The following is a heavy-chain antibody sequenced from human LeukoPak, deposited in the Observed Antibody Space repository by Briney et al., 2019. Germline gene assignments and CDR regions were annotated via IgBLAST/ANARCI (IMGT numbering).Heavy chain of an antibody. Sequence: SETLSLTCTVSGGSISSYYWSWIRQPPGKGLEWIGYIYYTGSTNYNPSLKSRVTMSLDTSKNHFSLKLSSVTAADAAMYYCARRQTVEDAFDIWGQGTMVTVSS. J-gene: IGHJ3*02. V-gene: IGHV4-59*08. CDR2: IYYTGST. D-gene: IGHD2-21*02. CDR3: ARRQTVEDAFDI. CDR1: GGSISSYY.